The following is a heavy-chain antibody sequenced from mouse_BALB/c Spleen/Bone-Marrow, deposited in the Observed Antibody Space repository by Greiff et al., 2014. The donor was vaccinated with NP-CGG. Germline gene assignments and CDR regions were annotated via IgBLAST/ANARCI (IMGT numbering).Heavy chain of an antibody. CDR1: GFNIKDYY. J-gene: IGHJ3*01. D-gene: IGHD1-2*01. CDR3: NAQNYGYGAWFAY. Sequence: EVQLQQSGAELVRSGASVKLSCTASGFNIKDYYMHWVKQRPEQGLEWIGWIDPENGDTEYAPKFQGKATMTADTSSSTAYLQLSSLTSEDTAVYYCNAQNYGYGAWFAYWGQGTLVTVSA. V-gene: IGHV14-4*02. CDR2: IDPENGDT.